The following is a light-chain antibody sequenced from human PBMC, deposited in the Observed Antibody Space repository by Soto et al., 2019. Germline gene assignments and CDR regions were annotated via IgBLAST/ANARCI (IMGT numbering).Light chain of an antibody. CDR2: EVS. V-gene: IGLV2-14*01. CDR1: SRDVGGSKY. J-gene: IGLJ1*01. CDR3: SSKTSSGTLYV. Sequence: QSALTQPASVSGSPGQSITISCTGSSRDVGGSKYVSWYQQHPGKAPRLIIFEVSYRPSGVSNRFSGSKSGNTASLTVSGLQAEDEADYYCSSKTSSGTLYVFGTGTKSPS.